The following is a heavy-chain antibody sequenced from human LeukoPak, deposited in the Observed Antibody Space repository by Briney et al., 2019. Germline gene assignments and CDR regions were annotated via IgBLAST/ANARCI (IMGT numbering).Heavy chain of an antibody. Sequence: ASVKVSCNASGYTFTGYYMHWVRQAPGQGLEWMGRINPNSGGTNYAQKFQGRVTMTRDTSISTAYMELSRLRSDDTAVYYCARGAYGSGSYYSNWFDPWGQGTLVTVSS. V-gene: IGHV1-2*06. CDR1: GYTFTGYY. CDR2: INPNSGGT. J-gene: IGHJ5*02. CDR3: ARGAYGSGSYYSNWFDP. D-gene: IGHD3-10*01.